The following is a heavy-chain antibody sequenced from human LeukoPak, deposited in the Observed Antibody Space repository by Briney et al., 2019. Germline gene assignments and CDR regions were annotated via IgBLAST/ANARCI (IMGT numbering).Heavy chain of an antibody. CDR2: IYPGDSDT. J-gene: IGHJ4*02. CDR1: GYTFTTYW. V-gene: IGHV5-51*01. CDR3: AREDSSGYYYGEYDY. Sequence: GESLKISCKGSGYTFTTYWIARVRQMPGKGLEWMGIIYPGDSDTRYSPSFQGQVTISADKSTSTAYLQWSSLKASDTAMYYCAREDSSGYYYGEYDYWGQGTQVTVSS. D-gene: IGHD3-22*01.